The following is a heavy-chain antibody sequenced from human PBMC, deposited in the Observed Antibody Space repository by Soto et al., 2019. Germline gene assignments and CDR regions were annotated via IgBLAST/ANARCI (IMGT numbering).Heavy chain of an antibody. CDR1: GGSFSGYS. Sequence: PSETLSLTCAVYGGSFSGYSWSWIRQPPGKGLEWIGYIYHSGSTNYNPSLKSRVTISVDRSKNQFSLKLSSVTAADTAVYYCARVPGPWGQGTLVTVSS. J-gene: IGHJ5*02. V-gene: IGHV4-34*01. CDR3: ARVPGP. CDR2: IYHSGST.